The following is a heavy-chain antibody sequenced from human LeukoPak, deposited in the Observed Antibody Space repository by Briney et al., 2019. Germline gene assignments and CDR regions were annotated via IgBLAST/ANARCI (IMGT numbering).Heavy chain of an antibody. J-gene: IGHJ5*02. D-gene: IGHD5-12*01. Sequence: SETLSLTCTVSGDSISSYYCSWIRQPPGKGLEWIGYIYYSGSTSYNPSLKSRVTISLDTSNNQFSLKLSSVTAADTAVYYCARDTSVATIRYNWFDPWGQGTLVTVSS. V-gene: IGHV4-59*12. CDR1: GDSISSYY. CDR3: ARDTSVATIRYNWFDP. CDR2: IYYSGST.